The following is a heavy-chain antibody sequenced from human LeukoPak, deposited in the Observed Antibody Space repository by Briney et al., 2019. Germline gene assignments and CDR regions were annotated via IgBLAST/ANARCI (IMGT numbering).Heavy chain of an antibody. CDR1: GYTFTSYD. CDR3: ARNDYGGHDAFDI. D-gene: IGHD4-17*01. CDR2: TNPNSGNT. V-gene: IGHV1-8*01. J-gene: IGHJ3*02. Sequence: ASVKVSCTASGYTFTSYDINWVRQATDQGLEWMGWTNPNSGNTGSAQKFQGRVTMTRDTSISTAYMELSSLRSEDSAVYYCARNDYGGHDAFDIRGQGTMVTVSS.